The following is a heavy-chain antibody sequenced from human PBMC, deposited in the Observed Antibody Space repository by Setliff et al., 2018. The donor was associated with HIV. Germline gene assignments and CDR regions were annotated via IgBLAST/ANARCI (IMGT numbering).Heavy chain of an antibody. CDR1: GGSISSNTYY. D-gene: IGHD3-9*01. Sequence: SETLSLTCAVSGGSISSNTYYWGWIRQPPGKGLEWIGSIYYSGSTYYNLSLKSRVTISVDTYKNQFSLKLSSVTAADTAVYYCARQGAGIQVRCFDWPWGPWTLDFDIWGRGTLVTVSS. CDR2: IYYSGST. J-gene: IGHJ2*01. V-gene: IGHV4-39*01. CDR3: ARQGAGIQVRCFDWPWGPWTLDFDI.